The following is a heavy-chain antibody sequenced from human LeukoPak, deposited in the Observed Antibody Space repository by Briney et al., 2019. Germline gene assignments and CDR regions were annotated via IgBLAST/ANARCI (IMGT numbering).Heavy chain of an antibody. CDR2: INHSGST. D-gene: IGHD6-13*01. V-gene: IGHV4-34*01. Sequence: SETLSLTCAVYGGSFSGYYWSWIRQPPGKGLEWIGEINHSGSTNYNPSLKSRVTISVDTSKNQFSLKLSSVTAADTAVYYCASRRAIAAAGGGGLDYWGQGTLVTVSS. CDR1: GGSFSGYY. CDR3: ASRRAIAAAGGGGLDY. J-gene: IGHJ4*02.